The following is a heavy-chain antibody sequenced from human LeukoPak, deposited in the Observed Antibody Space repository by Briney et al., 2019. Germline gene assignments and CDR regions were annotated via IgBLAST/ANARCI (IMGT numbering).Heavy chain of an antibody. J-gene: IGHJ4*02. CDR2: IFASGSTT. V-gene: IGHV3-23*05. CDR3: AKVDYGDLYYFDY. Sequence: GGSLRLSCAASGFTFSGYAMNWVRQAPGKGLEWVSLIFASGSTTKYADSVKGRFTISRDNSKNTLYLQMDSLRAEDTAVYYCAKVDYGDLYYFDYWGQGTLVTVSS. CDR1: GFTFSGYA. D-gene: IGHD4-17*01.